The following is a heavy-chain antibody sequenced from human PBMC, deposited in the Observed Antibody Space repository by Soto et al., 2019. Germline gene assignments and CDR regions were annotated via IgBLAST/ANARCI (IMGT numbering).Heavy chain of an antibody. CDR3: THHGYYSYGMDG. CDR2: IFWDDAK. V-gene: IGHV2-5*02. Sequence: QITLKESGPPLVKPTQTLTLTCTFSGFSLSTSGVGVGWIRQPPGKALEWLALIFWDDAKRYSPSLKSRLTITKDTSKNQVVLTMTNMDPVDAATYYCTHHGYYSYGMDGWGKGTTVTVSS. J-gene: IGHJ6*04. CDR1: GFSLSTSGVG.